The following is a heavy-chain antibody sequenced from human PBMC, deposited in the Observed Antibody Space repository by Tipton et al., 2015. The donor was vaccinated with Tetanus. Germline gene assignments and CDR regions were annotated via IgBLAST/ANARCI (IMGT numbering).Heavy chain of an antibody. V-gene: IGHV3-7*01. Sequence: SLRLSCAASGFPLSAYVMAWVRQAPGKGLEGVAHVNQDGSQKYYVGSVKGRFTISRDNAANSLYLQMNSLRAEDTAVYYCARDVQGPYNYYMAVWGKGTTVTVSS. J-gene: IGHJ6*03. CDR2: VNQDGSQK. CDR1: GFPLSAYV. CDR3: ARDVQGPYNYYMAV.